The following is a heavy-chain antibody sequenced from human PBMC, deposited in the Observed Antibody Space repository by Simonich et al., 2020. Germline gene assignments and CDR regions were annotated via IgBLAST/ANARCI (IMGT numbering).Heavy chain of an antibody. Sequence: QVQLQQCGAGLLKPSETLSLTCAVYGGSFSGYYWSWIRQPPGKGLEWIGEINHSGSTNYNPSLKSRVTISVDTSKNQFSLKLSSVTAADTAVYYCARLSSRSDAFDIWGQGTMVTVSS. V-gene: IGHV4-34*01. CDR3: ARLSSRSDAFDI. CDR2: INHSGST. CDR1: GGSFSGYY. J-gene: IGHJ3*02.